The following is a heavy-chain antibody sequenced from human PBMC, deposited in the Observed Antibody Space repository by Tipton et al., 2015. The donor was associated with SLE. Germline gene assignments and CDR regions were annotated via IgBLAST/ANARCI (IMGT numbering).Heavy chain of an antibody. CDR1: GGSISSHY. D-gene: IGHD2-15*01. CDR2: ISYSETT. Sequence: LRLSCTVSGGSISSHYWSWIRQSPGKGLEWIGYISYSETTNYNPPLKSRVTISVDTSKNQFSLKLRSVTAADTAVYYCAGAWQGYCSGGTCYVLDYWGQGTLVTVSS. V-gene: IGHV4-59*11. J-gene: IGHJ4*02. CDR3: AGAWQGYCSGGTCYVLDY.